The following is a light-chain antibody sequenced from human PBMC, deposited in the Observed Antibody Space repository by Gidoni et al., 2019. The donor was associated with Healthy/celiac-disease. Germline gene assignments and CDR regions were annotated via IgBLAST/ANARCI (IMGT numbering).Light chain of an antibody. CDR3: QSRLT. Sequence: DIVMTQSTDSLAVSLGERATINCKSSQSVLSSSNNKNDLNWYQQKAGQPPKLLFYWASTRESGVPDRFSGGGSGTDFTLTISSLQAEDVAVYYCQSRLTFGGGTKVEIK. V-gene: IGKV4-1*01. J-gene: IGKJ4*01. CDR2: WAS. CDR1: QSVLSSSNNKND.